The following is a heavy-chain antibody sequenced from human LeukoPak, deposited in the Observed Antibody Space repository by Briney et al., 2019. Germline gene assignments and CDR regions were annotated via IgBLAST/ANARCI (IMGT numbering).Heavy chain of an antibody. CDR3: AREGGSYYEVDYFDY. CDR2: INHSGST. J-gene: IGHJ4*02. CDR1: GGSFSGYY. D-gene: IGHD1-26*01. V-gene: IGHV4-34*01. Sequence: PSETLSLTCAVYGGSFSGYYWSWIRQPPGKGLEWIGEINHSGSTNYNPSLKSRVTISVDTSKNQFSLKLSSVTAADTAVYYCAREGGSYYEVDYFDYWGQGTLVTVSS.